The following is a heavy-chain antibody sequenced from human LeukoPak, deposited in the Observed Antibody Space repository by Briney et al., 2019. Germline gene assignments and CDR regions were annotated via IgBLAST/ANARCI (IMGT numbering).Heavy chain of an antibody. CDR3: ASSHVTIGAAGPDNWFDP. CDR1: GASISSSSSY. D-gene: IGHD6-13*01. V-gene: IGHV4-39*01. J-gene: IGHJ5*02. CDR2: IYYSGTA. Sequence: PSETLSLTCTVSGASISSSSSYWGWIRQPPGRGLEWIGTIYYSGTAYYNPSLKSRVTISVDTSKNQFSLRLSSVTAADTAVYYCASSHVTIGAAGPDNWFDPWGQGTLVTVSS.